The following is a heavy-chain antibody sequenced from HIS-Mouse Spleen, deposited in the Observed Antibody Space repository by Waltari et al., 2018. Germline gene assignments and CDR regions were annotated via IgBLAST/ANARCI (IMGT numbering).Heavy chain of an antibody. Sequence: QVQLQESGPGLVKPSETLSLTCTVSGGSISSYYWSWIRQPPGKGLEWLGYIYYSGSTNYNPSLKSRVTISVDTSKNQFSLKLSSVTAADTAVYYCARVGYSSGWPLFDYWGQGTLVTVSS. V-gene: IGHV4-59*01. CDR2: IYYSGST. J-gene: IGHJ4*02. CDR3: ARVGYSSGWPLFDY. CDR1: GGSISSYY. D-gene: IGHD6-19*01.